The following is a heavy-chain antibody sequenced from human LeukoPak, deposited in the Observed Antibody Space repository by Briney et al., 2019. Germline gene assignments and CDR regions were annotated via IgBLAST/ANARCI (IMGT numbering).Heavy chain of an antibody. Sequence: SETLSLTCAVYGGSFSVYYWSWIRQPPGKGLEWIGEINHSGSTNYNLSLKSRVTISVDTSNNQFSLKLNSVTAADTAVYYCARGWAHSFWGQGTLVTVSS. D-gene: IGHD1-26*01. CDR3: ARGWAHSF. CDR2: INHSGST. CDR1: GGSFSVYY. J-gene: IGHJ4*02. V-gene: IGHV4-34*01.